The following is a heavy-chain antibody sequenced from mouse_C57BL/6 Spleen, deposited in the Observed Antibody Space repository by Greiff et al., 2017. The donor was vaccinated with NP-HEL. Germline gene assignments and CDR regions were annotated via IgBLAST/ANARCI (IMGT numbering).Heavy chain of an antibody. CDR3: ASRSDYDGREFAY. CDR2: ISSGSSTI. V-gene: IGHV5-17*01. J-gene: IGHJ3*01. D-gene: IGHD2-4*01. Sequence: EVKVVESGGGLVKPGGSLKLSCAASGFTFSDYGMHWVRQAPEKGLEWVAYISSGSSTIYYAETVKGRFTISRDNAKNTLFLQMTSLRSEDTAMYYCASRSDYDGREFAYWGQGTLVTVSA. CDR1: GFTFSDYG.